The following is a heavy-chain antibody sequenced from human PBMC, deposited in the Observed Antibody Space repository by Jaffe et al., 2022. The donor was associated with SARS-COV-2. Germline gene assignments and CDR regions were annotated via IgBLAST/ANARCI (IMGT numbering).Heavy chain of an antibody. CDR3: AKDRESYYYDSLVPFDY. CDR1: GFTFSSYA. CDR2: ISGSGGST. D-gene: IGHD3-22*01. J-gene: IGHJ4*02. V-gene: IGHV3-23*01. Sequence: EVQLLESGGGLVQPGGSLRLSCAASGFTFSSYAMSWVRQAPGKGLEWVSAISGSGGSTYYADSVKGRFTISRDNSKNTLYLQMNSLRAEDTAVYYCAKDRESYYYDSLVPFDYWGQGTLVTVSS.